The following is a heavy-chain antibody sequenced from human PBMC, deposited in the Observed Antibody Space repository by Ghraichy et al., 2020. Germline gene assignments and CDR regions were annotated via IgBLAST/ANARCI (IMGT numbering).Heavy chain of an antibody. Sequence: GESLNISCAASGFTFARYWMHWVRQTPGKGLVWVARINSDESTTNYADSVKGRFTISRDNAKNTVYLQMNSLRAEDTAVYYCTREAVDTATPFDYWGQGTLVTVSS. CDR1: GFTFARYW. CDR3: TREAVDTATPFDY. D-gene: IGHD5-18*01. J-gene: IGHJ4*02. CDR2: INSDESTT. V-gene: IGHV3-74*01.